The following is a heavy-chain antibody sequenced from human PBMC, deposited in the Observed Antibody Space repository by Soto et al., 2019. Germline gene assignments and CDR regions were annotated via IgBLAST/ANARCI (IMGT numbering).Heavy chain of an antibody. J-gene: IGHJ3*02. D-gene: IGHD3-16*01. CDR1: GYTFTSYY. CDR3: ARGARGDAFDI. CDR2: INPSGGST. Sequence: QVQLVQSGAEVKKPGASVKVSCKASGYTFTSYYMHWVRQAPGQGLEWMGIINPSGGSTSYAQKFRGRVTMTRDTSTSTVYMELSSVRSEDTAVYDCARGARGDAFDIWGQGTMVTVSS. V-gene: IGHV1-46*01.